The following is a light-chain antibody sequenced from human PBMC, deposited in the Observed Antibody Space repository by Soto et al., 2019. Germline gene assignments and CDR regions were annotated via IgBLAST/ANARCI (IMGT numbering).Light chain of an antibody. J-gene: IGLJ2*01. V-gene: IGLV1-47*01. CDR2: RND. CDR3: AVWDNSLNGVA. Sequence: QSVLTQTPSASGTPGQSVTISCSGSNSNMGRNYVYWYQQVPGTAPKLLMYRNDVRPSGVPDRFTGSKSGTSASLAIRGLRSEDEADYYCAVWDNSLNGVAFGGGTKLTVL. CDR1: NSNMGRNY.